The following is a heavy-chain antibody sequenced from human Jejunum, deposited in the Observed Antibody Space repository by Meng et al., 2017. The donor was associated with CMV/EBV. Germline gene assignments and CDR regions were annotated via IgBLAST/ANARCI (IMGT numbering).Heavy chain of an antibody. CDR3: ARGLGHASNNSHDS. J-gene: IGHJ4*02. CDR1: GASSGSHY. D-gene: IGHD1-1*01. Sequence: VSGASSGSHYWSWIRQPPGKGLEWMGYIYYSGSATYSPSLRSRITISVDTSKNQFSLNLRSVTAADTAMYFCARGLGHASNNSHDSWGQGTLVTVSS. V-gene: IGHV4-59*11. CDR2: IYYSGSA.